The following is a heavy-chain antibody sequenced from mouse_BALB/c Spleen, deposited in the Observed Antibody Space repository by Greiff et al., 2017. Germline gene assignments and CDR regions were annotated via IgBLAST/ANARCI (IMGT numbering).Heavy chain of an antibody. CDR1: GFSLTSYD. CDR3: VRVKYGNSFAY. V-gene: IGHV2-9-2*01. CDR2: IWTGGGT. Sequence: QVQLQQSGPGLVAPSQSLSITCTVSGFSLTSYDISWIRQPPGKGLEWIGVIWTGGGTNYNSAFMSRLSISNDNSKSQVFLKMNSLQTDDTAIYYCVRVKYGNSFAYWGQGTLVTVSA. D-gene: IGHD2-10*02. J-gene: IGHJ3*01.